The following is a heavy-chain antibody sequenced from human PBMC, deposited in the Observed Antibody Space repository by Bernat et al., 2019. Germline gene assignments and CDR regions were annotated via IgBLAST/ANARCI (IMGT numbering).Heavy chain of an antibody. Sequence: EVQLLESGGGLVQPGGSLRLSCAASGFSFSTYAMSWVRQAPGKGLEWVSHISGSGGSTYYADSVKGRFTISRDNPKNTLYLQMNSLRVEDTAIYYCAKDSRISGTTPSSFDNWGQGTLVTFSS. J-gene: IGHJ4*02. CDR2: ISGSGGST. CDR1: GFSFSTYA. D-gene: IGHD1-14*01. CDR3: AKDSRISGTTPSSFDN. V-gene: IGHV3-23*01.